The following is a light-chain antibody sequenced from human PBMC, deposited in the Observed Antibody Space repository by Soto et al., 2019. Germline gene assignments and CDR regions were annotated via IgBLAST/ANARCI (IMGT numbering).Light chain of an antibody. CDR3: FSFTPTSTHV. V-gene: IGLV2-14*03. J-gene: IGLJ1*01. CDR2: YXX. CDR1: SSDIGAYDY. Sequence: RTPPATLTVYTGQSITISYTGTSSDIGAYDYVSLFQQHPGKAPKLMIXYXXNRPSGVSNRFSGSKSGNTAYLTISGLQVEDEAEYFCFSFTPTSTHVFGTGTKVTVL.